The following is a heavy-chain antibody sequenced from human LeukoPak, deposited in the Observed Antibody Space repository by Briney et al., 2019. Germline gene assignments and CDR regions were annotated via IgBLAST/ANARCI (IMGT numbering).Heavy chain of an antibody. CDR3: ARAVYDTSGYYIDY. Sequence: SETLSLTCTVSGGSLSTYFWTWFRQPAGKGLEWIGRIYASGGTTHTPSLKSRVTMSVDTSKSQFSLKLSSVTAADTAVYYCARAVYDTSGYYIDYWGQGTLVTVSS. V-gene: IGHV4-4*07. CDR2: IYASGGT. CDR1: GGSLSTYF. D-gene: IGHD3-22*01. J-gene: IGHJ4*02.